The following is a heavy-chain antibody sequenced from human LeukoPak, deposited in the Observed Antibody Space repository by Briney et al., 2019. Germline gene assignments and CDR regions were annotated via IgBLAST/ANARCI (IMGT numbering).Heavy chain of an antibody. D-gene: IGHD1-7*01. V-gene: IGHV3-11*04. CDR3: YKELRRYYYYMDV. J-gene: IGHJ6*03. CDR2: ISSSGSTI. CDR1: GFTFSDYY. Sequence: GGSLRLSCAASGFTFSDYYMSWIRQAPGKGLEWVSYISSSGSTIYYADSVKGRFTISRDNAKNSLYLQMNSLRAEDTAVYYCYKELRRYYYYMDVWGKGTTVTVSS.